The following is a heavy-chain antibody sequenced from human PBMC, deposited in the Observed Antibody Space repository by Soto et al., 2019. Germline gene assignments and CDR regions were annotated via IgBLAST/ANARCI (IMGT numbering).Heavy chain of an antibody. V-gene: IGHV3-23*01. CDR2: ISGSGGST. CDR3: AKDYAVALYYFDY. Sequence: TGGSLRLSCAASGFTFNSYTRAWVRQAPGKGLEWVSAISGSGGSTYYADSVKGRFTISRDNSKNTLYLQMNSLRAEDTAVYYCAKDYAVALYYFDYWGQGTLVTVSS. CDR1: GFTFNSYT. D-gene: IGHD6-19*01. J-gene: IGHJ4*02.